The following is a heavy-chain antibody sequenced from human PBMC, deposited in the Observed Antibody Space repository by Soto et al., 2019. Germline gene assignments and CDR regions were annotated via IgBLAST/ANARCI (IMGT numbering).Heavy chain of an antibody. CDR2: ISSSSSAI. CDR3: ARDSLRSSSWVNWFDP. D-gene: IGHD6-13*01. CDR1: AFTSSDYS. J-gene: IGHJ5*02. Sequence: GESLRLSCAGSAFTSSDYSMDPVRPVPGKGLEWASYISSSSSAIYYVDSVKGRFTISRDNAKKSLYLQMNSLRDEDTAVYYCARDSLRSSSWVNWFDPWGQGTLVTVSS. V-gene: IGHV3-48*02.